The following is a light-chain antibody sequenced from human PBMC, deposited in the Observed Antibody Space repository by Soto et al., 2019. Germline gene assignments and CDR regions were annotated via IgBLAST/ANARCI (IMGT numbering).Light chain of an antibody. CDR2: AAY. CDR3: QHYGGPFT. V-gene: IGKV3-20*01. Sequence: EIVLTQSPGTLSLSPGESATLSCRASQSISSSYLAWYQQKPGQAPRLLISAAYSRASGIPGRFSGSGSGTDFTLNITSLEPEDFGVYYCQHYGGPFTFGPGSKVDI. CDR1: QSISSSY. J-gene: IGKJ3*01.